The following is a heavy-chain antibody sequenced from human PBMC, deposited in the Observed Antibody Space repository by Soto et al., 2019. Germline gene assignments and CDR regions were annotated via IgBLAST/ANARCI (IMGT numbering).Heavy chain of an antibody. CDR2: IFSNDEK. Sequence: SGPTLVNPTETLTLTCTVSGCPLINARMGVSWIRQPPGKALEWLAHIFSNDEKSYSTSLKSRLTISKDTSKSQVVLTMTNMDPVDTATYYCARERTAAAPPDYWGQGTLVTVSS. D-gene: IGHD6-13*01. CDR3: ARERTAAAPPDY. J-gene: IGHJ4*02. V-gene: IGHV2-26*01. CDR1: GCPLINARMG.